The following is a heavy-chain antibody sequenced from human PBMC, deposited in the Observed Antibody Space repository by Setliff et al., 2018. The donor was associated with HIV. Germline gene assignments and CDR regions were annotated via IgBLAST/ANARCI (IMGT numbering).Heavy chain of an antibody. D-gene: IGHD1-26*01. Sequence: GGSLRLSCVASGFTFDDYAMHWVRQAPGKGLEWVSGLSWNSASIVYADTVKGRFTISRDNAKKSLYLQMDSLRPEDTALYYCVKGVGATSYAGRIFDFWGQGTLVTVSS. CDR3: VKGVGATSYAGRIFDF. V-gene: IGHV3-9*01. CDR2: LSWNSASI. CDR1: GFTFDDYA. J-gene: IGHJ4*02.